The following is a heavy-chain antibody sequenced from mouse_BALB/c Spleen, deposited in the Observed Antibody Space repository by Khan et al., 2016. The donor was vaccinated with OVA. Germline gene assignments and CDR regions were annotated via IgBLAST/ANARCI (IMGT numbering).Heavy chain of an antibody. CDR2: INYSGNT. D-gene: IGHD2-4*01. V-gene: IGHV3-2*02. J-gene: IGHJ3*01. CDR3: ARKDYYDYDPFPY. CDR1: GYSITSEYA. Sequence: EVQLQESGPGLVKPSQSLSLTCTVTGYSITSEYAWNWIRQFPGNKLEWMGYINYSGNTRFNPSLKSRTSLTRDKSKNQFFLQLNSVTTEDTATYYCARKDYYDYDPFPYWGQGTLVTVSA.